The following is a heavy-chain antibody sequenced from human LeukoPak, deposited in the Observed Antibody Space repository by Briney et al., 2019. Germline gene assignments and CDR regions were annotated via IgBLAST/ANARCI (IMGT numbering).Heavy chain of an antibody. CDR3: AKDDSGFWYFDL. CDR1: GGSISNYY. Sequence: SETLSLTCTVSGGSISNYYWSWIRQPPGKGLGWIGYIYSSGTTNYNPSLKSRVTISVDTSKNQFSLKLTSVTAADTAVYYCAKDDSGFWYFDLWGRGTLVTVSS. CDR2: IYSSGTT. D-gene: IGHD3-10*01. J-gene: IGHJ2*01. V-gene: IGHV4-59*01.